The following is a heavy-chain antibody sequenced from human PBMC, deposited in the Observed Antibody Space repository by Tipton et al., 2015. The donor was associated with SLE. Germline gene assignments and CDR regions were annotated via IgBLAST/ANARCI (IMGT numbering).Heavy chain of an antibody. CDR2: ISYDGSKK. Sequence: SLRLSCAASGFIFSSYAMHWVRQAPGKGLEWVAVISYDGSKKYYADSVKGRITISRDDSKKTLFLQMNSLRAEDTAVYYCARGEQQLPLGYWGQGTLVTVSS. J-gene: IGHJ4*02. V-gene: IGHV3-30*04. CDR3: ARGEQQLPLGY. CDR1: GFIFSSYA. D-gene: IGHD6-13*01.